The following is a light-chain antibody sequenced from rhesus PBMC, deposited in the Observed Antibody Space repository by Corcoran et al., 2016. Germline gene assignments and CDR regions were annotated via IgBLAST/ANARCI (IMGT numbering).Light chain of an antibody. CDR1: QSVSSS. CDR3: QQYSDWPLT. CDR2: GAA. Sequence: EIVLTQSPATLSLSPGERATLSCRASQSVSSSLAWYQQKPEQAPRLLIYGAASRATGIPDRVSGSGSGTDFTLAISSLEPDDFAVYYCQQYSDWPLTFGGGTKVEIK. V-gene: IGKV3-42*03. J-gene: IGKJ4*01.